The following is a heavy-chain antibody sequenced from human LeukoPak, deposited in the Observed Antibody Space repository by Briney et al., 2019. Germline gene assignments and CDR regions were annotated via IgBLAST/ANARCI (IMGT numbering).Heavy chain of an antibody. CDR3: ARETNYSHSL. J-gene: IGHJ4*02. V-gene: IGHV3-48*04. CDR1: GFAFSTNS. D-gene: IGHD2-15*01. Sequence: GGSLRLSCAASGFAFSTNSMNWVRQAPGKGLEWVSYNSSSGGGIFYADSVKGRFTISRDNAKNFLYLQMNSLRAEDTAVYYCARETNYSHSLWGQGTLVTVSS. CDR2: NSSSGGGI.